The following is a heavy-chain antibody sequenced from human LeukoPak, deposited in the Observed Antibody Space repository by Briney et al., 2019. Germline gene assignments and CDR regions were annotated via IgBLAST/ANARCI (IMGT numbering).Heavy chain of an antibody. J-gene: IGHJ1*01. CDR2: IYYSGST. D-gene: IGHD6-19*01. CDR3: ERSGLYPESTQP. CDR1: GGSISSSD. Sequence: SETLSLTCTVSGGSISSSDWYWIRQPPGKGLEWIGYIYYSGSTNYNPSLKSRVTISVDTSKNQFYLRLSSVTAADTAVYYCERSGLYPESTQPCGQGALFTVSS. V-gene: IGHV4-59*01.